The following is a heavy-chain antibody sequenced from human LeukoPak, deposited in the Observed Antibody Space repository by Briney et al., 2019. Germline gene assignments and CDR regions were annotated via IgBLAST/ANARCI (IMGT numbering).Heavy chain of an antibody. CDR2: IRYDGSNK. Sequence: PGGSLRLSCAASGFTFSSYGMHWVRQAPGKGLEWVAFIRYDGSNKYYADSVKGRFTISRDNSKNTLYLQMNSLRAEDTAVYYCAKDGYCSGGSCYSVFDYWGQGTLVTVSS. J-gene: IGHJ4*02. D-gene: IGHD2-15*01. CDR1: GFTFSSYG. V-gene: IGHV3-30*02. CDR3: AKDGYCSGGSCYSVFDY.